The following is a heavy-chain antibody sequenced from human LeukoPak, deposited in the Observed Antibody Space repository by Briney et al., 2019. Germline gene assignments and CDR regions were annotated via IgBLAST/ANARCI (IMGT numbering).Heavy chain of an antibody. D-gene: IGHD1-7*01. CDR3: ARDGTRGV. CDR2: ISGSGGST. CDR1: GFTFSSYG. Sequence: GGSLRLSCAASGFTFSSYGMSWVRQAPGKGLEWVSAISGSGGSTYYADSVKGRFTISRDNAKNSLYLQMNSLRAEDTAVYYCARDGTRGVWGKGTTVTVSS. J-gene: IGHJ6*04. V-gene: IGHV3-23*01.